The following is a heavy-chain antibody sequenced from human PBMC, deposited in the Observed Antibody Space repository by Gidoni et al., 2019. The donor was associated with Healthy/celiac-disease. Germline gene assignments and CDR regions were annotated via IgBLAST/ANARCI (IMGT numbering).Heavy chain of an antibody. CDR3: ARSGKVVDTAMGIDY. V-gene: IGHV1-69*02. Sequence: QVQLVQSGAEVKKPGSSVKVSCKASGGTFSSYTISWVRQAPGQGLEWMGRIIPILGIANYAQKFQGRVTITADKSTSTAYMELSSLRSEDTAVYYCARSGKVVDTAMGIDYWGQGTLVTVSS. J-gene: IGHJ4*02. D-gene: IGHD5-18*01. CDR1: GGTFSSYT. CDR2: IIPILGIA.